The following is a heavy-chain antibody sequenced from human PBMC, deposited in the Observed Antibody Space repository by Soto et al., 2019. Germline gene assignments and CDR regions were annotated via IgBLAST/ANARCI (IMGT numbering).Heavy chain of an antibody. CDR2: ISGSGSIK. D-gene: IGHD6-19*01. CDR3: TRDWGIPFGGSSAWYVGSMDV. V-gene: IGHV3-48*02. Sequence: EVFLVESGGDLAQPGGSLRLSCAASGFTFSGYSFNWVRQAPGKGLEWVSYISGSGSIKYYADSMKGRFTISRDNAKNSLYLQMNSLRDEATAIYYCTRDWGIPFGGSSAWYVGSMDVWGQGTTVAVSS. CDR1: GFTFSGYS. J-gene: IGHJ6*02.